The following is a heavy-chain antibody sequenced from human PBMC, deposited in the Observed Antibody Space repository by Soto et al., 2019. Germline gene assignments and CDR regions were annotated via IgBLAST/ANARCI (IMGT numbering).Heavy chain of an antibody. D-gene: IGHD2-15*01. Sequence: SETMSLTCTVSAGSISRGGYYWGWIRQPPGKGLEWIGSIYYSGSTYYTPSLKSRVTISVDTSKNQFSLKLSSVTAADTAVYYCARHRVVAAIYRYFDYWGQGTLVTVSS. CDR1: AGSISRGGYY. CDR3: ARHRVVAAIYRYFDY. J-gene: IGHJ4*02. V-gene: IGHV4-39*01. CDR2: IYYSGST.